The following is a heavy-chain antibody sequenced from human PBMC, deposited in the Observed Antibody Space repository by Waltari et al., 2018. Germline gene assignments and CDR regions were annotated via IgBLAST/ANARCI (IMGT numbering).Heavy chain of an antibody. V-gene: IGHV3-33*08. Sequence: VQLVESGGGVVQPGMSLRLSCAVSGFSFSQYNIHWVRPAPGKGLEWLAVIWNDGRNKYYADSVTGRFIISRDESRNMVYLQINRLKTDDTGVFDCARSDVYTLHSDFWGQGTPVTVSS. D-gene: IGHD3-10*02. J-gene: IGHJ4*02. CDR2: IWNDGRNK. CDR3: ARSDVYTLHSDF. CDR1: GFSFSQYN.